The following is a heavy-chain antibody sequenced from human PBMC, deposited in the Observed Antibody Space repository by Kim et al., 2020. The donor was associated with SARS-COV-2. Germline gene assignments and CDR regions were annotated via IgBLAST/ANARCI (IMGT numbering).Heavy chain of an antibody. CDR3: VRASGWLHRS. CDR1: GFTFDHSA. D-gene: IGHD6-19*01. CDR2: ISGNGGTK. Sequence: GGSLRLSCAASGFTFDHSAMHWVRQAPGKGLEWVSLISGNGGTKYYADSVEGRFTISIDNSKNSLYLQMNSLRTEDTALYYCVRASGWLHRSWGQGTLVTVSA. J-gene: IGHJ5*02. V-gene: IGHV3-43*02.